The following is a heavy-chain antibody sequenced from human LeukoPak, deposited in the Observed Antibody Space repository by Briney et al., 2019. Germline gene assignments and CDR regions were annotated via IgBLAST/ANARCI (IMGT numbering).Heavy chain of an antibody. CDR2: ISGSSSYI. V-gene: IGHV3-21*01. J-gene: IGHJ6*03. CDR1: GFTFSSYS. CDR3: ARDLVAVAGLTSRYYYYYYMDV. D-gene: IGHD6-19*01. Sequence: GGSLRLSCAASGFTFSSYSMNWVRQAPGKGLEWVSSISGSSSYIYYADSVKGRFTISRDNAKNSLYLQMNSLRAEDTAVYYCARDLVAVAGLTSRYYYYYYMDVWGKGTTVTVSS.